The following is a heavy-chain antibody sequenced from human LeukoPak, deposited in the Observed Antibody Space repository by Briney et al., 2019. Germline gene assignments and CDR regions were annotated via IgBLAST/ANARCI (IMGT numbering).Heavy chain of an antibody. CDR2: MYYSGST. CDR3: AREEYCGGDCYSGFDY. D-gene: IGHD2-21*02. CDR1: GGSISTYY. V-gene: IGHV4-59*01. J-gene: IGHJ4*02. Sequence: SETLSLTCTVSGGSISTYYWSWIRQPPGKGLEWIGYMYYSGSTNYNPSLKSRVTISIDTSKNQFPLKLSSVTAADTAVYYCAREEYCGGDCYSGFDYWGQGTLVTVSS.